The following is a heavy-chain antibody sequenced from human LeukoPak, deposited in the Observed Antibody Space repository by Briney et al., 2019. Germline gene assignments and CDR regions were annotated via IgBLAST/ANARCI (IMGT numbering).Heavy chain of an antibody. Sequence: GGSLRLSCAASGFTFSSYWMSWVRQAPGKGLEWVANIKQDGSEKYYVDSVKGRFTISRDNAKNSLYLQMNSLRAEDTAVYYCARDTDYHGIGYFGYWGQGTLVTVSS. V-gene: IGHV3-7*01. CDR2: IKQDGSEK. CDR1: GFTFSSYW. J-gene: IGHJ4*02. D-gene: IGHD3-10*01. CDR3: ARDTDYHGIGYFGY.